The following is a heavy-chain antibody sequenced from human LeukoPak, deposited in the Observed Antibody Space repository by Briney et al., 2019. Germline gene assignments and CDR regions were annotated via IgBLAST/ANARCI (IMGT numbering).Heavy chain of an antibody. CDR2: ISYDGSNK. CDR3: ARDFTPEYYYYGMDV. J-gene: IGHJ6*02. V-gene: IGHV3-30-3*01. Sequence: GGSLRLSCAASGFTFSSYAMHWVRQAPGKGLEWVAVISYDGSNKYYADSVKGRFTISGDNSKNTLYLQMNSLRAEDTAVYYCARDFTPEYYYYGMDVWGQGTTVTVSS. CDR1: GFTFSSYA.